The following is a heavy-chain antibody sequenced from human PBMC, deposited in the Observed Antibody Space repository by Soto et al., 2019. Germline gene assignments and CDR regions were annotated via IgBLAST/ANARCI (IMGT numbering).Heavy chain of an antibody. CDR3: ARGGISHWAYFYYMDV. D-gene: IGHD2-21*01. CDR2: INHLGSI. J-gene: IGHJ6*03. V-gene: IGHV4-34*01. CDR1: GGSLSDYF. Sequence: SETLSLTCVVSGGSLSDYFWSWIRQPPGMALEWIGEINHLGSINYNPSIKSRVTMSVDTSKNQFSLTLNSVTAADTATYYCARGGISHWAYFYYMDVWDRGTTVT.